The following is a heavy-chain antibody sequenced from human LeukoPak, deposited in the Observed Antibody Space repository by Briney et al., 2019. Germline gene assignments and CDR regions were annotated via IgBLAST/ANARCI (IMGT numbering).Heavy chain of an antibody. D-gene: IGHD1-7*01. CDR3: AREDWNYWFDP. Sequence: SETLSLACTVSGGSISSYYWSWIRQPPGKGLEWIGYIYYSGSTNYNPSLKSRVTISADTSKNQFSLKLSSVTAADTAVYYCAREDWNYWFDPWGQGTLVTVSS. J-gene: IGHJ5*02. CDR2: IYYSGST. V-gene: IGHV4-59*01. CDR1: GGSISSYY.